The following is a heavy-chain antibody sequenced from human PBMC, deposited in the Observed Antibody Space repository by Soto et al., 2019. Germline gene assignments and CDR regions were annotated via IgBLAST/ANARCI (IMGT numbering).Heavy chain of an antibody. D-gene: IGHD3-16*01. J-gene: IGHJ4*02. V-gene: IGHV4-30-2*01. CDR1: GGSISSGGYS. Sequence: PSETLSLTCAVSGGSISSGGYSWSWIRQPPGKGLEWIGYIYHSGSTYYNPSLKSRVTISVDTSKNQFSLKLSSVTAADTAVYYCAAMITFGGVIRPGDYWGQGTLVTVSS. CDR2: IYHSGST. CDR3: AAMITFGGVIRPGDY.